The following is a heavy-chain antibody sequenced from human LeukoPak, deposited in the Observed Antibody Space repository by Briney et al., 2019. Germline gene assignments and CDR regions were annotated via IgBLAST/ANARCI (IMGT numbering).Heavy chain of an antibody. CDR2: IWYDGSNK. D-gene: IGHD1-26*01. CDR3: ARGIVGATIGYFDY. Sequence: GGSLRLSCAASGFTFSSYGMHWVRQAPGKGLEWVAVIWYDGSNKYYADSVKGLFTISRDNTKNTLYLQMNSLRAEDTAVYYCARGIVGATIGYFDYWGQGTLVTVSS. V-gene: IGHV3-33*01. J-gene: IGHJ4*02. CDR1: GFTFSSYG.